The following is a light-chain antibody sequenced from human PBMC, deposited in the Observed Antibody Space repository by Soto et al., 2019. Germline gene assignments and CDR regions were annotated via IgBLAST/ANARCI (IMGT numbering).Light chain of an antibody. CDR1: QSIGHN. J-gene: IGKJ3*01. CDR3: QQYKQWPLLS. Sequence: EIVMTQSPATLSVSPGERASFSCGASQSIGHNLAWYQQKPGRPPRLLIYAASTRATGVPARFSGGGSETAFTLNISSLQSEDFAVYYCQQYKQWPLLSFGHGTRVDIK. V-gene: IGKV3-15*01. CDR2: AAS.